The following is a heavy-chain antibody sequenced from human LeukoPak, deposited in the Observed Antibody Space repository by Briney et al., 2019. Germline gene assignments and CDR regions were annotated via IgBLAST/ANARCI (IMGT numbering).Heavy chain of an antibody. V-gene: IGHV4-39*01. CDR1: GGSFSSSAYY. J-gene: IGHJ4*02. CDR3: ARQSRGSSSSRDYFDY. CDR2: IYYSGST. Sequence: PSETLTVTCTVSGGSFSSSAYYWGWIRQPPGKGLEWIGSIYYSGSTYYIPSLKSRVTISVDTSKSHFSLNLSSVTAADTAVYYCARQSRGSSSSRDYFDYWGQGTLVTVSS. D-gene: IGHD6-6*01.